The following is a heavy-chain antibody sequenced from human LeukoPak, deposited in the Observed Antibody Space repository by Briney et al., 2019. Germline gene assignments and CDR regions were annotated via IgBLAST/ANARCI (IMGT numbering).Heavy chain of an antibody. D-gene: IGHD3-22*01. J-gene: IGHJ5*02. CDR3: ARDPSPPPSLDSSGYSARWFDP. CDR2: MNPNTGNA. V-gene: IGHV1-8*03. CDR1: GYTFTNFD. Sequence: ASMKVSCKASGYTFTNFDINWVRQATGQGLEWMGWMNPNTGNAGYAQKFQDRVTITWDASITTAYMDLSSLRSEDTAVYYCARDPSPPPSLDSSGYSARWFDPWGQGTLVTVSS.